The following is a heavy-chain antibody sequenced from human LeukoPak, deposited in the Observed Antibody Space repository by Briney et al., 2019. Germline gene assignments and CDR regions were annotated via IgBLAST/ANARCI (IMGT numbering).Heavy chain of an antibody. CDR1: GGSIGSYY. CDR2: IYTSEST. CDR3: AREDSYYMDV. V-gene: IGHV4-4*09. J-gene: IGHJ6*03. Sequence: SETLSLTCTVSGGSIGSYYWSWIRQPPGKGLEWIGYIYTSESTNYNPSLKSRLTISVDTSKNQLSLKLSSVTAADTAVYYCAREDSYYMDVWGKGATVTVSS.